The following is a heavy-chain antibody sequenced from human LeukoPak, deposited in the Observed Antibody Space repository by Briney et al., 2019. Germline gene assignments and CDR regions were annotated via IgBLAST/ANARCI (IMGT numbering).Heavy chain of an antibody. J-gene: IGHJ4*02. CDR2: ISGSGGST. Sequence: GGSLRLSCAASGFTFSSYAMSWVRQAPVKGLEWVSAISGSGGSTYYADSVKGRFTISRDNSKNTLYLQMNSLRAEDTAVYYCAKGVIAAVLANDYWGQGTLVTVSS. CDR1: GFTFSSYA. V-gene: IGHV3-23*01. D-gene: IGHD6-13*01. CDR3: AKGVIAAVLANDY.